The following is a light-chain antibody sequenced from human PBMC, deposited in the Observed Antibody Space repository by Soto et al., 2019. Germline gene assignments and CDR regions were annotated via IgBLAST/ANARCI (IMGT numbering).Light chain of an antibody. V-gene: IGLV2-23*01. CDR3: CSYAGSSTVV. CDR1: SSDVGSYNL. CDR2: EGS. Sequence: SVLTQPVSVSGSPGQSITISCTGTSSDVGSYNLVSWYQQHPGKAPKVMIYEGSKRPSGVSNRFSGSKSGNTASLTISGLQAEDEADYYCCSYAGSSTVVFGGGTKLTVL. J-gene: IGLJ2*01.